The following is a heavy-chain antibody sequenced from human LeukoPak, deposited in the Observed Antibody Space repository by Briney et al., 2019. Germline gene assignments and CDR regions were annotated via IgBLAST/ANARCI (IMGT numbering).Heavy chain of an antibody. CDR2: ISTSSIYI. CDR1: GFTFSSYS. D-gene: IGHD3-10*02. V-gene: IGHV3-21*01. CDR3: AELGITMIGGV. Sequence: NTGGSLRLSCAASGFTFSSYSMNWVRQAPGKGLEWVSFISTSSIYIYYADSVKGRFTISRDNAKNSLYLQMNSLRAEDTAVYYCAELGITMIGGVWGKGTTVTISS. J-gene: IGHJ6*04.